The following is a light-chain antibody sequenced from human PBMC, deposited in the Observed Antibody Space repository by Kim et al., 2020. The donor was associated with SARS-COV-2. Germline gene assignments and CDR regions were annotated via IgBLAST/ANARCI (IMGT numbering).Light chain of an antibody. CDR3: ATWDSSLSVGV. V-gene: IGLV1-51*01. CDR1: PSNIGNNP. Sequence: QSVLTQPPSVSAAPGHKVTISCSGIPSNIGNNPVSWYQQFPGTAPRLITYDNDKRPSGIPDRFSSSKSGTSATLSITGLRTGDEADYYCATWDSSLSVGVFGGGTKVTVL. CDR2: DND. J-gene: IGLJ3*02.